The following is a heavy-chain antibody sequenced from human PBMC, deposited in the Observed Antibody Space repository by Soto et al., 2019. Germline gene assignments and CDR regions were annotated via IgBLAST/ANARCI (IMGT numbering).Heavy chain of an antibody. CDR3: ARGTADRAGDYYYYYGMDV. Sequence: ASVKVSCKASGGTFSSYAISWVRQAPGQGLEWMGGIIPIFGTANYAQKFQGRVTITADESTSTAYMELSSLRSEDTAVYYCARGTADRAGDYYYYYGMDVWGQGTTVTVSS. V-gene: IGHV1-69*13. J-gene: IGHJ6*02. CDR2: IIPIFGTA. CDR1: GGTFSSYA.